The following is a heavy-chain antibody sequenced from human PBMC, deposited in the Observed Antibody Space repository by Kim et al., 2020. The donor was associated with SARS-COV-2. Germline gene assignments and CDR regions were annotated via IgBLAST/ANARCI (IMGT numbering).Heavy chain of an antibody. D-gene: IGHD3-10*01. J-gene: IGHJ4*02. Sequence: SVKVSCKASGGTFSSYAISWVRQAPGQGLEWMGGIIPIFGTANYAQKFQGRVTITADESTSTAYMELSSLRSEDTAVYYCAREHYYGSGSYYRFDDWGQGTLVTVSS. CDR2: IIPIFGTA. CDR3: AREHYYGSGSYYRFDD. V-gene: IGHV1-69*13. CDR1: GGTFSSYA.